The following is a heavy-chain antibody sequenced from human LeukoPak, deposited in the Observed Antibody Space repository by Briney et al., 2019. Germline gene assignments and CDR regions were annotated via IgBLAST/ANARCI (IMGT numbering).Heavy chain of an antibody. V-gene: IGHV1-2*06. J-gene: IGHJ1*01. CDR2: INPNSGGT. D-gene: IGHD4-17*01. CDR1: GYTFTGYY. Sequence: ASVKVSCKASGYTFTGYYMHWVRQAPGQGLEWMGRINPNSGGTNYAQKFQGRVTITADESTSTAYMELSSLRSEDTAVYYCAGSTVTRLAEYFQHWGQGTLVTVSS. CDR3: AGSTVTRLAEYFQH.